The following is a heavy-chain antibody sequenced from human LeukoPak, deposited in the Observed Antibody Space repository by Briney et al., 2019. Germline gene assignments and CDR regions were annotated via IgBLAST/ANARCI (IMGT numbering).Heavy chain of an antibody. Sequence: ASVKVSFKASGGTFSSYAISWVRQAPGQGLEWMGWINPNSGGTNYAQKFQGRVTMTRDTSISTAYMELSRLRSDDTAVYYCAIILYSRGPTFDYWGQGTLVTVSS. CDR2: INPNSGGT. V-gene: IGHV1-2*02. D-gene: IGHD5-18*01. CDR3: AIILYSRGPTFDY. CDR1: GGTFSSYA. J-gene: IGHJ4*02.